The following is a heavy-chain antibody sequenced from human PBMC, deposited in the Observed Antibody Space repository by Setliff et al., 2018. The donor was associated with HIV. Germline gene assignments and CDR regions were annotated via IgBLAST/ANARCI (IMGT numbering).Heavy chain of an antibody. CDR2: IIPVFGTA. Sequence: SVKVSYKASGGTFNSYAINWVRQAPGQGLEWMGGIIPVFGTANYAQNFQGRVTITADESTSTAYMELSSLRSEDTAVYYCARGMYSSGWYDAFDIWGQGTMVTVSS. D-gene: IGHD6-19*01. CDR3: ARGMYSSGWYDAFDI. J-gene: IGHJ3*02. V-gene: IGHV1-69*13. CDR1: GGTFNSYA.